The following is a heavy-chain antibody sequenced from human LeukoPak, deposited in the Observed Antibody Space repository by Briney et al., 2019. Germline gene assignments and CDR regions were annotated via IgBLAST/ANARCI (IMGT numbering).Heavy chain of an antibody. V-gene: IGHV1-8*01. CDR1: GYTFTSYD. J-gene: IGHJ6*02. CDR2: MNPNSGNT. D-gene: IGHD3-10*01. Sequence: ASVKVSCKASGYTFTSYDINWVRQATGQGLEWMGWMNPNSGNTGYAQKFQGRVTMTRNTSISTAYMELSSLRSEDTAVYYCATKRGYYGSGRPAYYYYYGMDVWGQGTTVTVSS. CDR3: ATKRGYYGSGRPAYYYYYGMDV.